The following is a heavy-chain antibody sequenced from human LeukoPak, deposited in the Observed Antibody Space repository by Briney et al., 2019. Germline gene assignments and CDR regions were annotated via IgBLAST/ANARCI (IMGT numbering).Heavy chain of an antibody. Sequence: ASVKVSCTPSGYTFTNYGISWVRQAPGQGLKWMGWISAYNGNTNYAQKLQGRVTMTTDTSTSTGYMELRSLRSDDTAVYYCARVHYGSGNYCDYWGQGTLVTVSS. D-gene: IGHD3-10*01. V-gene: IGHV1-18*01. J-gene: IGHJ4*02. CDR1: GYTFTNYG. CDR2: ISAYNGNT. CDR3: ARVHYGSGNYCDY.